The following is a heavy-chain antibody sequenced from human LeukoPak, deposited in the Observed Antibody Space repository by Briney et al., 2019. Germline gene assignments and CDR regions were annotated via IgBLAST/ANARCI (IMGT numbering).Heavy chain of an antibody. CDR3: ARDSVSSSGWYGRDY. Sequence: GGSLRLSCAASGFTFSSYWMSWVRQAPGKGLEWVANIKRDGSEKYYVDSVKGRFTISRDNAKNSLYLQMNSLRAEDTAVYYCARDSVSSSGWYGRDYWGQGTLVTVSS. V-gene: IGHV3-7*01. CDR1: GFTFSSYW. D-gene: IGHD6-19*01. CDR2: IKRDGSEK. J-gene: IGHJ4*02.